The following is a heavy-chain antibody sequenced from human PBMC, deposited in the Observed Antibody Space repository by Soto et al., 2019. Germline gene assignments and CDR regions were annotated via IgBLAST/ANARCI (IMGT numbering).Heavy chain of an antibody. CDR3: TTAMIVVVIRYFDY. V-gene: IGHV3-49*03. CDR2: IRSKAYGGTT. Sequence: GGSLRLSCIASGFTFGYYVMSWFRQAPGKGLEWVGFIRSKAYGGTTEYAASVKGRFTISRDDSKSIAYLQMNSLKTEDTAVYYCTTAMIVVVIRYFDYWGQGTLVTVSS. J-gene: IGHJ4*02. D-gene: IGHD3-22*01. CDR1: GFTFGYYV.